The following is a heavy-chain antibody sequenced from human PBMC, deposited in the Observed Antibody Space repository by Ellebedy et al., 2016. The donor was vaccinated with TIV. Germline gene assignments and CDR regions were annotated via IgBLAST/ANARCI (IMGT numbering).Heavy chain of an antibody. CDR3: ASLGFGVVITDY. V-gene: IGHV3-30*03. D-gene: IGHD3-3*01. J-gene: IGHJ4*02. CDR1: GFTFSSYG. Sequence: GESLKISXAASGFTFSSYGMHWVRQAPGKGLEWVAVISYDGSNKYYADSVKGRFTISRDNSKNTLYLQMNSLRAEDTAVYYCASLGFGVVITDYWGQGTLVTVSS. CDR2: ISYDGSNK.